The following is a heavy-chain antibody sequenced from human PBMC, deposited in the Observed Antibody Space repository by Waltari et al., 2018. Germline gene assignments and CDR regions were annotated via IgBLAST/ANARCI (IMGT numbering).Heavy chain of an antibody. CDR3: AKDLTITMVQGVIPYYGMDV. V-gene: IGHV3-23*01. CDR1: GFAFSNYA. CDR2: ISGSGDNT. J-gene: IGHJ6*02. D-gene: IGHD3-10*01. Sequence: EVQLLESGGGLVQPGGSLRLSCAASGFAFSNYAMTWVRQAPGKGLEWVSSISGSGDNTYDADSVKGRFTVSRDNSKNTLFLQMNSLRAEDRAVYFCAKDLTITMVQGVIPYYGMDVWGQGTTVTVSS.